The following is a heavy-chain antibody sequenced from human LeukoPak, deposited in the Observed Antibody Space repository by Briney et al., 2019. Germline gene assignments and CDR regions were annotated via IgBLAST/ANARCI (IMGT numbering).Heavy chain of an antibody. V-gene: IGHV3-23*01. J-gene: IGHJ4*02. D-gene: IGHD3-16*02. CDR2: ISGSGGST. Sequence: GGSLRLSCAVSGFTFSNYAMSWVRQAPGKGLEWVSGISGSGGSTYYADSVKGRFTISRDNAKNSLYLQMNSLRAEDTAVYYCARDLGVRDYVWGSYRYTPFDYWGQGTLVTVSS. CDR3: ARDLGVRDYVWGSYRYTPFDY. CDR1: GFTFSNYA.